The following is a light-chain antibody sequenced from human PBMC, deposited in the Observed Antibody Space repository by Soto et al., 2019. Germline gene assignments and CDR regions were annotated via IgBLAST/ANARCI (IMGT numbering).Light chain of an antibody. V-gene: IGKV3-20*01. CDR3: QHYGTTPWT. CDR1: QSVCSRC. CDR2: GAS. J-gene: IGKJ1*01. Sequence: ETVLTQSPGTLSLSPEERVTLSCRASQSVCSRCLAWYQQKPGQSPRLLIYGASSRATGIPDRFSGSGSGTDFTLTISRLEPEDFAVDYCQHYGTTPWTFGQGTKVGIK.